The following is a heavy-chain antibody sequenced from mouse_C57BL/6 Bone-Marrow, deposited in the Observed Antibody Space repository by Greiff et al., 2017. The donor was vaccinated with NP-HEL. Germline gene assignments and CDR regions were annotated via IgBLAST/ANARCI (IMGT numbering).Heavy chain of an antibody. CDR3: ARRYYGRVPWYFDY. Sequence: VKLMESDAELVKPGASVKISCKVSGYTFTDHTIHWMKQRPEQGLEWIGYIYPRDGSTKYNEKFKGKATLTADKSSSTAYMQLNSLTSADSAVYFCARRYYGRVPWYFDYWGQGTTLTVSS. CDR1: GYTFTDHT. CDR2: IYPRDGST. J-gene: IGHJ2*01. V-gene: IGHV1-78*01. D-gene: IGHD1-1*01.